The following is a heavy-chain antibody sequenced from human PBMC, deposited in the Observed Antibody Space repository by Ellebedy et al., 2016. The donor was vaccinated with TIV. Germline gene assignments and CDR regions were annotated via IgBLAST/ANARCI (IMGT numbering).Heavy chain of an antibody. D-gene: IGHD1-14*01. CDR1: GYTFSNYD. Sequence: AASVKVSCKATGYTFSNYDVTWVRRAPGQGLEWMGLISAYKGDTKYSQKAQGRVGLTIDTSTNTAYMELRSLRSDDTAVYYCGRGGYNPSRGFDYWGQGTLVNVSS. V-gene: IGHV1-18*04. J-gene: IGHJ4*02. CDR3: GRGGYNPSRGFDY. CDR2: ISAYKGDT.